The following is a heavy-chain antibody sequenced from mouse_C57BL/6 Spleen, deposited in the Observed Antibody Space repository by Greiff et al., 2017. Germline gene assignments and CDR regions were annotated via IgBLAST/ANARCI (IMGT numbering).Heavy chain of an antibody. CDR1: GYSITSGYY. CDR3: ARDQGDYDAAWFAY. CDR2: ISYDGSN. Sequence: EVKLMESGPGLVKPSQSLSLTCSVTGYSITSGYYWNWIRQFPGNKLEWMGYISYDGSNNYNPSLKNRISITRDTSKNQFFLKLNSVTTEDTATYYCARDQGDYDAAWFAYWGQGTLVTVSA. V-gene: IGHV3-6*01. J-gene: IGHJ3*01. D-gene: IGHD2-4*01.